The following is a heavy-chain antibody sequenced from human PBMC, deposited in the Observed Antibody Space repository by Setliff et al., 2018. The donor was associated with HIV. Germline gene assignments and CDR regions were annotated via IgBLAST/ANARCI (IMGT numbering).Heavy chain of an antibody. CDR1: GGPFSGYY. CDR2: IIHSGGT. J-gene: IGHJ4*02. Sequence: SETLSLTCAVYGGPFSGYYWNWIRQPPGKGLEWIGEIIHSGGTNYNPSLKSRVTISVDTSKNQFSLKLSSVTAADTAVYYCARRSGYAEDYWGQGTLVTVSS. D-gene: IGHD5-12*01. CDR3: ARRSGYAEDY. V-gene: IGHV4-34*12.